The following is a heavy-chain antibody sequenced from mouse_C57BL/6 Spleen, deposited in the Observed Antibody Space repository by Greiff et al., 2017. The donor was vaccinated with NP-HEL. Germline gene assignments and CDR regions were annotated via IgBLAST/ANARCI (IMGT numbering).Heavy chain of an antibody. J-gene: IGHJ1*03. V-gene: IGHV1-26*01. Sequence: VQLQQSGPELVKPGASVKISCKASGYTFTDYYMNWVKQSHGKSLEWIGDINPNNGGTSYNQKFKGKATLTVDKSSSTACMELRSLTSEDSAVYYCASPDYYGSSYGYFDVWGTGTTVTVSS. CDR1: GYTFTDYY. CDR3: ASPDYYGSSYGYFDV. CDR2: INPNNGGT. D-gene: IGHD1-1*01.